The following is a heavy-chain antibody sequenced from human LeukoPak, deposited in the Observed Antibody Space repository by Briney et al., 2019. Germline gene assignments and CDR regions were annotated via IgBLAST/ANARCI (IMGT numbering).Heavy chain of an antibody. J-gene: IGHJ3*02. CDR1: GFTFSTYS. CDR2: VDTTTSYI. CDR3: ARGRSITLLRGVATSDGFDI. V-gene: IGHV3-21*01. Sequence: GGSLRLSCAASGFTFSTYSMNWVRQAPGKGLEWVSFVDTTTSYIYYGDSVKGRFTISRDNAKNSLYLQMNGLRAEDTAVYYCARGRSITLLRGVATSDGFDIWGQGAMVTVSS. D-gene: IGHD3-10*01.